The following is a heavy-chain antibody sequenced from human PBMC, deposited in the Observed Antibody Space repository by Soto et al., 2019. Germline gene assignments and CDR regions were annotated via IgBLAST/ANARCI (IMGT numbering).Heavy chain of an antibody. Sequence: ASVKVSCKASGYTFTSYYMHWVRQAPGQGLQWMGIINPSGGRTAYAQKFQGRVTLTRDMSTSTVYMELTSLTYDDTAVYYCARDVSGPGATYVMDVWGQGTTVTVSS. CDR2: INPSGGRT. CDR1: GYTFTSYY. D-gene: IGHD2-2*01. CDR3: ARDVSGPGATYVMDV. V-gene: IGHV1-46*01. J-gene: IGHJ6*02.